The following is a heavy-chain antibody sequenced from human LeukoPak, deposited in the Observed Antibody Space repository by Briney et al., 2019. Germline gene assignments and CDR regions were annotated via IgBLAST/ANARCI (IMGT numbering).Heavy chain of an antibody. CDR3: AKDYGDPSFYFDY. CDR2: IRYDGSNK. CDR1: GFTFSSYG. V-gene: IGHV3-30*02. Sequence: GRSLRLSCAASGFTFSSYGMHWVRQAPGKGLEWVAFIRYDGSNKYYADSVKGRFTISRDNSENTLYLQMNSLRAEDTAVYYCAKDYGDPSFYFDYWGQETLVTVSS. D-gene: IGHD4-17*01. J-gene: IGHJ4*02.